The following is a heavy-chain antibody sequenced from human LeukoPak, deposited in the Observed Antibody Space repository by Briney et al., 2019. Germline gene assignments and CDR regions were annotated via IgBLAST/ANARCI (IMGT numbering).Heavy chain of an antibody. CDR3: ARLQQPGIAVAGPPDY. D-gene: IGHD6-19*01. V-gene: IGHV5-51*01. CDR1: GYSFTNYW. Sequence: GESLKISCKGSGYSFTNYWIGWVRQMPGKGLEWMGIIYPGDSDTRYSPSFQGQVTISADKSLRTAYLQWSSLKASDTAMYYCARLQQPGIAVAGPPDYWGQGTLVTVSS. J-gene: IGHJ4*02. CDR2: IYPGDSDT.